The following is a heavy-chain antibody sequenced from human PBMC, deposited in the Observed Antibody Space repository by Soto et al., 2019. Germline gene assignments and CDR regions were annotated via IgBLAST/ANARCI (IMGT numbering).Heavy chain of an antibody. CDR2: ISGSGDDT. Sequence: GGSLRLSCAASGFTFNNYAMNWVRPAPGKGLEWVSAISGSGDDTYYADSVKGRFTISRDNSRNSLFLQMDFLDVEDTALYYCATDGDSSGGWYFNGDYFNFWGQGTLVTLSS. CDR1: GFTFNNYA. CDR3: ATDGDSSGGWYFNGDYFNF. J-gene: IGHJ4*02. D-gene: IGHD6-19*01. V-gene: IGHV3-23*01.